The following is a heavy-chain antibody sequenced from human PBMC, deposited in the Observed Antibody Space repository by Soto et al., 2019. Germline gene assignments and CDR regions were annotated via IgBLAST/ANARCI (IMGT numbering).Heavy chain of an antibody. V-gene: IGHV3-23*01. D-gene: IGHD2-8*01. CDR1: GFTFSSYA. CDR3: AKDSNRGRKDYYYGMDV. J-gene: IGHJ6*02. CDR2: ISGSGGST. Sequence: PGGSLRLSCAASGFTFSSYAMSWVRQAPGKGLEWVSAISGSGGSTYYADSVKGRFTISRDNSKNTLYLQMNSLRAEDTAVYYCAKDSNRGRKDYYYGMDVWGQGTTVTVSS.